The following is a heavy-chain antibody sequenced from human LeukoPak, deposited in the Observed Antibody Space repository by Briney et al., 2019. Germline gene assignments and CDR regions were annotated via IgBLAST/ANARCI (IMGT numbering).Heavy chain of an antibody. J-gene: IGHJ4*02. V-gene: IGHV3-23*01. D-gene: IGHD3-10*01. CDR3: ATRIIIVRGVMLGGDY. Sequence: GGSLRLSCVASGFTFSSYAMNWVRQAPGKGLEWVSAISGSGGSTYYADSVKGRFTISKDNSKNTLYLQMNSLRAEDAAVYYCATRIIIVRGVMLGGDYWGQGTLVTVFS. CDR1: GFTFSSYA. CDR2: ISGSGGST.